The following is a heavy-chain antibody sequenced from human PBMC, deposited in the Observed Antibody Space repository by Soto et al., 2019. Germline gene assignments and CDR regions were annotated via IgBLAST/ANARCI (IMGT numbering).Heavy chain of an antibody. CDR3: ARGRRVYSYGSTFDY. V-gene: IGHV4-34*01. Sequence: SDTLSLTCAVYGGSFSGYYWRWMRPPPGKGLEWIGEINHSGSTNYNPSLKSRVTISVDTSKNQFSLKLSSVTAADTAVYYCARGRRVYSYGSTFDYWGQGTLVTVSS. D-gene: IGHD5-18*01. CDR1: GGSFSGYY. J-gene: IGHJ4*02. CDR2: INHSGST.